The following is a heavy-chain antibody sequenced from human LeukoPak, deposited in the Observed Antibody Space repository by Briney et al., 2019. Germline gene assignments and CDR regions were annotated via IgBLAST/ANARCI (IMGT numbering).Heavy chain of an antibody. D-gene: IGHD6-13*01. CDR1: GGSISSYY. CDR3: ASGSSSWTSFDY. V-gene: IGHV4-4*07. Sequence: SETLSLTCTVSGGSISSYYWSWIRQPAGKGLEWIGRIYSSGNTNYNPSLKSRVTVSLDTSKNQLSLKLRSVTAADTAVYYCASGSSSWTSFDYWGQGTLVTVSS. CDR2: IYSSGNT. J-gene: IGHJ4*02.